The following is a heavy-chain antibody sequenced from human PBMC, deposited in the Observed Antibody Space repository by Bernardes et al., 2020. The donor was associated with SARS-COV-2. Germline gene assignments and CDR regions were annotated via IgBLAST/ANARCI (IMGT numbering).Heavy chain of an antibody. CDR1: GDSVSSDSGA. D-gene: IGHD4-17*01. V-gene: IGHV6-1*01. CDR2: TYYRSKWYK. Sequence: SHTLSLTCAISGDSVSSDSGAWNWIRQSPSRDLEWLGRTYYRSKWYKDYAPSVKSRIIINPDTSNNQVSLQLTSVTPEDTAVYYCARGRTRLDVWGQGTVVNISS. J-gene: IGHJ3*01. CDR3: ARGRTRLDV.